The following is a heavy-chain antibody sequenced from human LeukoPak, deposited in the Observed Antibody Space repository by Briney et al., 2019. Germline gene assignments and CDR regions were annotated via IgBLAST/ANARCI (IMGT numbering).Heavy chain of an antibody. CDR3: ARAARYSGYDELLKRYYFDC. V-gene: IGHV4-38-2*01. Sequence: PSETLSLTCAVSGYTISSGYYWGLSRQPPGKGLEWIGIIYHSGSTYYNQSLKSRVTISVDTSKNLFSLKLSSVTAADTAVYYCARAARYSGYDELLKRYYFDCGGQGTLVTVSS. CDR2: IYHSGST. D-gene: IGHD5-12*01. CDR1: GYTISSGYY. J-gene: IGHJ4*02.